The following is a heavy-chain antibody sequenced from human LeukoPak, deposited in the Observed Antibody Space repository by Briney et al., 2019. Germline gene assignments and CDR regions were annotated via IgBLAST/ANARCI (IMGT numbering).Heavy chain of an antibody. V-gene: IGHV1-8*03. J-gene: IGHJ4*02. Sequence: ASVKVSCKASGYTFTSFDINWVRQATGQGLEWMGWMNPNSGNTGSAQKFQSRVTITRNTSTSTAYMELRSLRSDDTAVYYCARVVGELSLYREIVYWGQGTLVTVSS. D-gene: IGHD3-16*02. CDR1: GYTFTSFD. CDR3: ARVVGELSLYREIVY. CDR2: MNPNSGNT.